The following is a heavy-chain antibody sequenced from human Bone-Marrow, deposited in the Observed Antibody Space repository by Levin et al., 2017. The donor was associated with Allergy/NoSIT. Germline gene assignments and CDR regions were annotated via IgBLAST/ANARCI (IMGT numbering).Heavy chain of an antibody. J-gene: IGHJ4*02. CDR1: GFSFSDSGLC. CDR3: ARIRAADGKRMFDY. CDR2: IDWDDDD. V-gene: IGHV2-70*01. Sequence: ESGPTLVKPTQTLTLTCTFSGFSFSDSGLCVAWLRQPPGKALEWLALIDWDDDDYYSSSLRTRLTISRDTSKNQVVLTLTNMDPVDTATYYCARIRAADGKRMFDYWGQGTLVTVSS. D-gene: IGHD6-13*01.